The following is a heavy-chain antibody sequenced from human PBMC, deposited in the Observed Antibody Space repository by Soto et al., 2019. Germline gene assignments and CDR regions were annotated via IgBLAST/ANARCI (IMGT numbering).Heavy chain of an antibody. CDR1: GGSISSYY. V-gene: IGHV4-59*12. CDR3: VRVNIVVVPADQNYYFDY. CDR2: IYYSGST. D-gene: IGHD2-2*01. Sequence: PSETLSLTCTVSGGSISSYYWSWIRQPPGKGLEWIGYIYYSGSTNYNPSIKSRVTISVDTSKNQFSLKLSSVTAADTAVYYCVRVNIVVVPADQNYYFDYWGQGTLVTVSS. J-gene: IGHJ4*02.